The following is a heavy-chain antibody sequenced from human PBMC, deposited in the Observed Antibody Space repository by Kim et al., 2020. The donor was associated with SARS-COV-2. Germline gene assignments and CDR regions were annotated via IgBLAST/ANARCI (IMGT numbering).Heavy chain of an antibody. J-gene: IGHJ6*01. CDR2: INHSGST. CDR1: GGSFSGYY. D-gene: IGHD3-10*01. CDR3: ARPYGSGSYSNYYYYYGM. Sequence: SETLSLTCAVYGGSFSGYYWSWIRQPPGKGLEWIGEINHSGSTNYNPSLKSRVTISVDTSKNQFSLKLSSVTAADTAVYYCARPYGSGSYSNYYYYYGM. V-gene: IGHV4-34*01.